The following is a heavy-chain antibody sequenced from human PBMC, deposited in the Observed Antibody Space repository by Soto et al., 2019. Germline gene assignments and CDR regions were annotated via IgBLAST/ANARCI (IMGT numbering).Heavy chain of an antibody. V-gene: IGHV3-30*18. Sequence: PGGSLRLSCAASGFTFSSYGMHWVRQAPGKGLEWVAVISYDGSNKYYADSVKGRFTISRDNSKNTLYLQMNSLRAEDTAVYYCAKESYGDLDCWGQGTLVTVSS. J-gene: IGHJ4*02. D-gene: IGHD4-17*01. CDR2: ISYDGSNK. CDR1: GFTFSSYG. CDR3: AKESYGDLDC.